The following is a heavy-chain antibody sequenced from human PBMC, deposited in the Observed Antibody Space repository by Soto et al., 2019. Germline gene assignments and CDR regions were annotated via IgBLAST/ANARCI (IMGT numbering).Heavy chain of an antibody. D-gene: IGHD3-3*01. CDR1: GGSSIIYY. CDR3: ARDGTRITIFGVVTTNNWFDP. J-gene: IGHJ5*02. V-gene: IGHV4-4*07. CDR2: IYTSGST. Sequence: SETLSVNCTVSGGSSIIYYRSWIRQPAGKGLEWIGRIYTSGSTNYNPSLKSRVTMSVGTSKNQFSLKLSSVTAADTAVYYCARDGTRITIFGVVTTNNWFDPWGQGTLVPVSS.